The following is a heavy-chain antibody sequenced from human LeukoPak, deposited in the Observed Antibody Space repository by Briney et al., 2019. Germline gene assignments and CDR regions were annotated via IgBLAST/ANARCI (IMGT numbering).Heavy chain of an antibody. D-gene: IGHD3-16*01. J-gene: IGHJ4*02. CDR1: GYSISGGYY. CDR3: ARVRGDKPLDY. CDR2: IYHSGST. V-gene: IGHV4-38-2*01. Sequence: PSETLSLTCAVSGYSISGGYYWGWIRQPPGKGLEYIGSIYHSGSTYYNPSLKSRLTISVDTSKNHFSLKLSSVTAADTAVYYCARVRGDKPLDYWGQGTLVTVSS.